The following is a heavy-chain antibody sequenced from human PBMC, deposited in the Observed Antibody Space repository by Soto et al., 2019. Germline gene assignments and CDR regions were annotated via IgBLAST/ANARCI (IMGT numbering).Heavy chain of an antibody. Sequence: QVQLVQSGAEVKKPGASVKVSCKASGYTFTSYGISWVRQAPGQGLEWMGWISAYNGNTNYAQKLQGRVTMTTDTSXSIXYMELRSLRSDDTAVYYCARGYCSGGSCYYEYFQHWGQGTLVTVSS. CDR3: ARGYCSGGSCYYEYFQH. CDR2: ISAYNGNT. D-gene: IGHD2-15*01. J-gene: IGHJ1*01. V-gene: IGHV1-18*01. CDR1: GYTFTSYG.